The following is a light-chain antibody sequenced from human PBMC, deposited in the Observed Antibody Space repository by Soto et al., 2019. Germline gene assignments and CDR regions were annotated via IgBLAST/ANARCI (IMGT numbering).Light chain of an antibody. V-gene: IGKV3-20*01. CDR2: GAY. J-gene: IGKJ1*01. CDR1: QSVSNNY. Sequence: IVLTQSPGTLSLSPGEGATLSYRASQSVSNNYLAWYQQKPGQATRLXTYGAYNRATGIPDRFSGSGSGTDFTLTISRLEPEDFAVYYCQQYGSSRWTFGQGTKVDIK. CDR3: QQYGSSRWT.